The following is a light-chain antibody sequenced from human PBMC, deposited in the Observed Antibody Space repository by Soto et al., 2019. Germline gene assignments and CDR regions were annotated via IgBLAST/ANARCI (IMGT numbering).Light chain of an antibody. Sequence: DIPMTQSPSSLSASVGDRVTITCRASQSISNYLNWYQQKPGKAPKLLIYAASSLQSGVPLRFSGSGSGTDFTLTISSLQPEDFATYHCQQSYSTPYTFGQGTKLEIK. CDR2: AAS. CDR3: QQSYSTPYT. J-gene: IGKJ2*01. CDR1: QSISNY. V-gene: IGKV1-39*01.